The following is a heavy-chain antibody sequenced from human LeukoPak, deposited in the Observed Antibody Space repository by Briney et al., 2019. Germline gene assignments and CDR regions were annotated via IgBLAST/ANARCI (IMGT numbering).Heavy chain of an antibody. Sequence: GASVKVSCKASGYTFTGYYMHWVRQAPGQGLEWMGWINPNSGGTNYAQKFQGRVTMTRDTSISTAYMELSRLRSDDTAVYYCARDRKGGYYYGSGPYWGYWGQGTLVTVSS. D-gene: IGHD3-10*01. CDR2: INPNSGGT. J-gene: IGHJ4*02. CDR3: ARDRKGGYYYGSGPYWGY. V-gene: IGHV1-2*02. CDR1: GYTFTGYY.